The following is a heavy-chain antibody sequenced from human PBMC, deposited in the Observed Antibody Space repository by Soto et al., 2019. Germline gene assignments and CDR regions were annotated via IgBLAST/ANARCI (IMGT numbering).Heavy chain of an antibody. J-gene: IGHJ3*01. D-gene: IGHD4-4*01. CDR3: VRASSTTVTNRVNDVFDF. CDR1: GYTFTNYY. V-gene: IGHV1-46*03. Sequence: QVQLVQSGAEVKKPGASVRVSCKASGYTFTNYYIDWVRQAPGQGLEWMGIINPNGGSTTYVQKFQGRATMTRDTSTSTVYMGLSSLRSEDTALFYCVRASSTTVTNRVNDVFDFWGQGTMVTVSS. CDR2: INPNGGST.